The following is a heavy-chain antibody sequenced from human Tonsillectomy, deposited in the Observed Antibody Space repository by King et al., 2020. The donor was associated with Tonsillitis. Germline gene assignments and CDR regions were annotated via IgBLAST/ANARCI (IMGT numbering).Heavy chain of an antibody. CDR2: IKSKTDGGTS. D-gene: IGHD6-6*01. V-gene: IGHV3-15*01. CDR1: GFTFSNAW. Sequence: VQLVESGGGLVKPGGSLRLSCAASGFTFSNAWMSWVRQVPGKGLEGVGRIKSKTDGGTSDYAEPVKGRFTISRDDTKHTLYLQMNSLKTEDSAVYYCTSDLIGSGGDRAARPHDFWGQGTLVTVSS. J-gene: IGHJ4*02. CDR3: TSDLIGSGGDRAARPHDF.